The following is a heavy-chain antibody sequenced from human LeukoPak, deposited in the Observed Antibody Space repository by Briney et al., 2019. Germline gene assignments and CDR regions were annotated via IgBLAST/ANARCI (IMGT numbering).Heavy chain of an antibody. CDR3: AKDRGGYSYGPFDY. CDR2: IRYDGSNK. D-gene: IGHD5-18*01. J-gene: IGHJ4*02. Sequence: GGSLRLSCAASGFTFSSYVMSWVRQAPGKGLEWVAFIRYDGSNKYYADSVKGRFTISRDNSKNTLYLQMNSLRAEDTAVYYCAKDRGGYSYGPFDYWGQGTLVTVSS. CDR1: GFTFSSYV. V-gene: IGHV3-30*02.